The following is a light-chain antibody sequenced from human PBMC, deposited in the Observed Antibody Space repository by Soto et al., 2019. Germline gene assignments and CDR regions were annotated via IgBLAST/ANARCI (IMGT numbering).Light chain of an antibody. CDR2: DSN. CDR3: GTWDSSLSAVV. CDR1: SSNIGSNY. J-gene: IGLJ2*01. V-gene: IGLV1-51*01. Sequence: QSVLTQPPSVSAAPGQKVTISCSGSSSNIGSNYVSWYQHLPGTAPKLLIYDSNKRPSGIPDRFSGSKSGTSATLGITGLQTGDEADYYCGTWDSSLSAVVFGGGTKVTVL.